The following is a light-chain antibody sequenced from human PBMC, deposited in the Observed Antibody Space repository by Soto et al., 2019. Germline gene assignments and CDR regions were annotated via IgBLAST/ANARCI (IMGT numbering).Light chain of an antibody. CDR3: SSYSATNTLV. Sequence: QSVLTQPASVSGSPGQSITISCTGTSSDVGDYPYVSWYQRHPGKVPKLIIYEVTNRPSGVTSRFSGSKSENTASLTISTLQAEDEADYYCSSYSATNTLVFGSGTKVTVL. V-gene: IGLV2-14*01. J-gene: IGLJ1*01. CDR2: EVT. CDR1: SSDVGDYPY.